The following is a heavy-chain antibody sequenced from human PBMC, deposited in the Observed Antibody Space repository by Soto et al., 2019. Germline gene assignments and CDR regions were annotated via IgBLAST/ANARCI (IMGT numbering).Heavy chain of an antibody. Sequence: PGESLKISCKGSGYSFTSYWIGWVRQMPGKGLEWMGIIYPGDSDTRYSPSFQGQVTISADKSISTAYLQWSSLKASDTAMYYCARHGLHYGDYDYYYGMDVWSQGTTVTVS. CDR1: GYSFTSYW. CDR3: ARHGLHYGDYDYYYGMDV. D-gene: IGHD4-17*01. V-gene: IGHV5-51*01. CDR2: IYPGDSDT. J-gene: IGHJ6*02.